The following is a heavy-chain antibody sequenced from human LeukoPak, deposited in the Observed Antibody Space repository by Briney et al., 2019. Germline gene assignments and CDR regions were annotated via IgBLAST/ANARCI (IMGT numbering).Heavy chain of an antibody. CDR3: AKDYSSGWAFDY. V-gene: IGHV3-30*02. CDR1: GFTFSSYG. D-gene: IGHD6-19*01. CDR2: IRYDGSNK. J-gene: IGHJ4*02. Sequence: RGSLRLSCAASGFTFSSYGMHWVRQAPGKGLEWVAFIRYDGSNKYYADSVKGRFTISRDNSKNTLYLQMNSLRAEDTAVYYCAKDYSSGWAFDYWGQGTLVTVSS.